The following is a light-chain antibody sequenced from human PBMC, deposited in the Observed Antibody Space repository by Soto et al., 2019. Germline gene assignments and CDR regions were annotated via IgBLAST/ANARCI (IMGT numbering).Light chain of an antibody. CDR3: KQYANSHGT. CDR1: QSVSSSD. Sequence: EIVLTQSPGTLSLSPGERATLSCRASQSVSSSDLAWYQQKPGQAHRLXIFGSSSRASGIQDRFRGSGSGTDFTLTISRLEPEDFAVYYCKQYANSHGTFGQGTKVDIK. V-gene: IGKV3-20*01. CDR2: GSS. J-gene: IGKJ1*01.